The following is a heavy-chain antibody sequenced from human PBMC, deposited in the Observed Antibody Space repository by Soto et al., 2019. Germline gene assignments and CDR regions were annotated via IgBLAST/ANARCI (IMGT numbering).Heavy chain of an antibody. CDR3: AKRSYSSSPRQLHYYYYGMDV. V-gene: IGHV3-30*18. Sequence: LRLSCAASGFTFSSYGMHWVRQAPGKGLEWVAVISYDGSNKYYADSVKGRFTISRDNSKNTLYLQMNSLRAEDTAVYYCAKRSYSSSPRQLHYYYYGMDVWGQGTTVTVSS. D-gene: IGHD6-6*01. J-gene: IGHJ6*02. CDR2: ISYDGSNK. CDR1: GFTFSSYG.